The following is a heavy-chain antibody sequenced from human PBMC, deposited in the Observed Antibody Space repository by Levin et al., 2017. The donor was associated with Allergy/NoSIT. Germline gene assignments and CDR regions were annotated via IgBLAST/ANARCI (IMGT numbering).Heavy chain of an antibody. CDR3: AKDVDDVAYYFDY. CDR1: GFTFSSSA. CDR2: ISGSGGST. J-gene: IGHJ4*02. Sequence: LSLTCAASGFTFSSSAMSWVRQAPGKGLEWVSAISGSGGSTYYADSVKGRFTISRDNSKNTLYLQMNSLRAEDTAVYYCAKDVDDVAYYFDYWGQGTLVTVSS. D-gene: IGHD5/OR15-5a*01. V-gene: IGHV3-23*01.